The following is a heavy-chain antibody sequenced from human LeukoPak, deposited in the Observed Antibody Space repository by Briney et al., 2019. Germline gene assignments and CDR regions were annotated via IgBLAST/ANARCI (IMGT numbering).Heavy chain of an antibody. CDR2: ISGRGGHT. J-gene: IGHJ6*04. V-gene: IGHV3-23*01. Sequence: QPGGPLRLSCSASGFTFSSYAMSWVRQAPGKGLEWVSAISGRGGHTYYADSVKGRFTLSRDNSKNTLYLQMTSLRAEDTAVYYCATSFPPGTGYSYGYGIHYYYGMGVWGKGTSVTVAS. D-gene: IGHD5-18*01. CDR3: ATSFPPGTGYSYGYGIHYYYGMGV. CDR1: GFTFSSYA.